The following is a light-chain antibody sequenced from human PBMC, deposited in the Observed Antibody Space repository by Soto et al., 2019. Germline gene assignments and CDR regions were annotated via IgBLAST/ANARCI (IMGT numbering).Light chain of an antibody. CDR2: DVS. CDR1: SSDVGGYNY. Sequence: QSALTQSASVSGSPGQSITISCTGTSSDVGGYNYVSWYQQHPGKAPKLMIYDVSNRPSGVSNRFSGSKSGNTASLTISGLQAEDEADYYCSSYTSSSILFGGGTQLTVL. V-gene: IGLV2-14*01. J-gene: IGLJ2*01. CDR3: SSYTSSSIL.